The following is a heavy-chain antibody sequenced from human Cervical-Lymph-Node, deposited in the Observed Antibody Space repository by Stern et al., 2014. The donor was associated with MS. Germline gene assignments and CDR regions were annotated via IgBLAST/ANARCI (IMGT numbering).Heavy chain of an antibody. Sequence: VQLLESGPGLVKPSETLSLTCTVSGGSVSSGSYYWSWIRQPPGKGLEWIGYISYSGNTNYNPSLKSRVTMSVDTSQNQFSLELSSVTAADTAVYYCARESSGGYRWGQGTLVTVSS. CDR1: GGSVSSGSYY. V-gene: IGHV4-61*01. D-gene: IGHD5-18*01. J-gene: IGHJ4*02. CDR2: ISYSGNT. CDR3: ARESSGGYR.